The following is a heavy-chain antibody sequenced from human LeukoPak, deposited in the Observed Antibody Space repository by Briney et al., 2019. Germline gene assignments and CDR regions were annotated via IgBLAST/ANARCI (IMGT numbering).Heavy chain of an antibody. CDR2: IIPILGIA. J-gene: IGHJ4*02. CDR1: GYTFTGYY. D-gene: IGHD6-6*01. Sequence: ASVKVSCKASGYTFTGYYMHWVRQAPGQGLEWMGRIIPILGIANYAQKFQGRVTITADKSTSTAYMELSSLRSEDTAVYYCAREGSSSTEGLFDYWGQGTLVTVSS. CDR3: AREGSSSTEGLFDY. V-gene: IGHV1-69*04.